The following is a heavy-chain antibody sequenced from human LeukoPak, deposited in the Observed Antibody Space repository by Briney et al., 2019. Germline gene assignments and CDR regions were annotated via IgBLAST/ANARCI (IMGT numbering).Heavy chain of an antibody. CDR1: GYTFTSYG. CDR3: ARAYGDYVHYYYYMDV. CDR2: INPKSGDP. D-gene: IGHD4-17*01. V-gene: IGHV1-18*01. Sequence: GASVKVSCKASGYTFTSYGISWVRQAPGQGLEWMGWINPKSGDPIYVQKLQGRVTMTTDTSTSTAYKELRSLRSDDTAVYYCARAYGDYVHYYYYMDVWGKGTTVTVSS. J-gene: IGHJ6*03.